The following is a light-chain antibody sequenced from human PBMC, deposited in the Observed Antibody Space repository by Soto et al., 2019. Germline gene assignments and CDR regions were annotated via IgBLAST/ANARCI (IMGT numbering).Light chain of an antibody. Sequence: QSVLTQPPSVSGAPGQRVTISCTASSSNIGAGYDVHWYQQLPGTAPKLLIYGNSNRPSGVPDRFSGSKSGTSASLAITGLQAEDEADYYCQSYDSSLSALFGGGTQLTVL. CDR2: GNS. CDR3: QSYDSSLSAL. J-gene: IGLJ3*02. V-gene: IGLV1-40*01. CDR1: SSNIGAGYD.